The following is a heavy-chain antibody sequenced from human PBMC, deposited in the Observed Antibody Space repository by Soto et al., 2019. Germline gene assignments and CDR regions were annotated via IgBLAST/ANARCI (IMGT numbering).Heavy chain of an antibody. D-gene: IGHD1-26*01. J-gene: IGHJ4*02. Sequence: RGSLRLSCAASGFTFSSYAMRWVRQAPGKGLEWVPAISGSGGSTYYADSVKGRFTISRDNSNNTLYLQMNSLRAEDTAVYYCAKDKWELPGGAFDYWGQGTLVTVSS. V-gene: IGHV3-23*01. CDR2: ISGSGGST. CDR1: GFTFSSYA. CDR3: AKDKWELPGGAFDY.